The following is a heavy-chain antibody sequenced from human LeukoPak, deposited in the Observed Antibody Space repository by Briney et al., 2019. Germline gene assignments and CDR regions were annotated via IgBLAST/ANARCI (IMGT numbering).Heavy chain of an antibody. J-gene: IGHJ4*02. V-gene: IGHV3-53*04. CDR3: ARAKPTGDIDY. CDR2: IYSGGST. D-gene: IGHD2-8*02. Sequence: GGSLRLSCAASGFTFSSYSMNWVRQAPGKGLEWVSVIYSGGSTYYADSVKGRFTISRHNSKNTLYLQMNSLRAEDTAVYYCARAKPTGDIDYWGQGTLVTVSS. CDR1: GFTFSSYS.